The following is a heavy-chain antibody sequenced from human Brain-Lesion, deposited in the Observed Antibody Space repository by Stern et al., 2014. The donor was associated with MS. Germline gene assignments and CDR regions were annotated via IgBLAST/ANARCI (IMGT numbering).Heavy chain of an antibody. CDR2: ISWNSGTI. CDR1: GFTFDDYA. CDR3: ARDITGSSAYFAY. J-gene: IGHJ4*02. D-gene: IGHD1-14*01. V-gene: IGHV3-9*01. Sequence: VQLVESGGDLVQPGRSLRLSCAAFGFTFDDYAIHWVRQGPGKGLEWVAGISWNSGTIGYADSVKGRFTTSRDNAYSSLYLQMNSLRPEDTALYYCARDITGSSAYFAYWGQGTLVTVSS.